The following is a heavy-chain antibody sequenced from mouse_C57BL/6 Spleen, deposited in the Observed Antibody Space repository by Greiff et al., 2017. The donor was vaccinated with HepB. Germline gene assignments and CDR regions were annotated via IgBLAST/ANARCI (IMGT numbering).Heavy chain of an antibody. J-gene: IGHJ1*03. D-gene: IGHD2-5*01. CDR3: ARGGYSNPYWYFDV. CDR2: ISSGSSTI. V-gene: IGHV5-17*01. CDR1: GFTFSDYG. Sequence: EVHLVESGGGLVKPGGSLKLSCAASGFTFSDYGMHWVRQAPEKGLEWVAYISSGSSTIYYADTVKGRFTISRDNAKNTLFLQMTSLRSEDTAMYYCARGGYSNPYWYFDVWGTGTTVTVSS.